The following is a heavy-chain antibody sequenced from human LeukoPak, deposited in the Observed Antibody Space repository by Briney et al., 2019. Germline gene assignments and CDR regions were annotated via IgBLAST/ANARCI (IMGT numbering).Heavy chain of an antibody. CDR2: MKPNSGNT. CDR3: AKRITMVRADWFDP. Sequence: ASVKVSCKASGYTFTSYDINWVRQAPGQGLEWMGWMKPNSGNTGYAQKFQGRVTMTRNTSISTAYMELSSLRSEDTAVYYCAKRITMVRADWFDPWGQGTLVTVSS. J-gene: IGHJ5*02. D-gene: IGHD3-10*01. V-gene: IGHV1-8*01. CDR1: GYTFTSYD.